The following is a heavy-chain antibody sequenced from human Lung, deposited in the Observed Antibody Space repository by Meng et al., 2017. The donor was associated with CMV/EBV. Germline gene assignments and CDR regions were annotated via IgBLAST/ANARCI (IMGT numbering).Heavy chain of an antibody. CDR1: FSRYA. D-gene: IGHD3-22*01. Sequence: FSRYAMHWVRQAPGKGLEWVALISYDGSHKDYSDSVKGRFTISRDNSKNTLYLQMNSLRPEDTAVYYCTRDLPISRDRYDSCGFDYWGQGALVTVSS. J-gene: IGHJ4*02. CDR3: TRDLPISRDRYDSCGFDY. CDR2: ISYDGSHK. V-gene: IGHV3-30-3*01.